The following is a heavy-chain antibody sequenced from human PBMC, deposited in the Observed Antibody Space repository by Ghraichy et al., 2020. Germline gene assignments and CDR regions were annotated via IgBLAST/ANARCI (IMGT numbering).Heavy chain of an antibody. CDR2: IYYSGST. J-gene: IGHJ3*02. D-gene: IGHD3-10*01. V-gene: IGHV4-59*01. Sequence: SQTLSLTCTVSGGSISSYYWSWIRQPPGKGLEWIGYIYYSGSTNYNPSLKSRVTISVDTSKNQFSLKLSSVTAADTAVYYCARATHYYGSGSYYRAAFDIWGQGTMVTVSS. CDR3: ARATHYYGSGSYYRAAFDI. CDR1: GGSISSYY.